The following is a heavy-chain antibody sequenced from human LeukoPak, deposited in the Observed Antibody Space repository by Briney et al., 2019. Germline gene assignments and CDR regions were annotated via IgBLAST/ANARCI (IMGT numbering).Heavy chain of an antibody. CDR3: ARGLTTHAGTFDY. D-gene: IGHD6-13*01. CDR2: IDYSGTT. V-gene: IGHV4-59*01. CDR1: GGSISRYY. Sequence: ASETLSLTCTVSGGSISRYYWSWIRQPPGKGLEWIGYIDYSGTTDYNPSLKSRATISVDTSKNQFSLRLNSVTAADTAGYYCARGLTTHAGTFDYWGQGTLVTVSS. J-gene: IGHJ4*02.